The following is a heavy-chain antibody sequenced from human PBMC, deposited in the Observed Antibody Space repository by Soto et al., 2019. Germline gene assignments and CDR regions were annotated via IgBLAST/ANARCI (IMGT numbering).Heavy chain of an antibody. V-gene: IGHV2-26*01. CDR3: APIPHRSGWDGFES. Sequence: QVTLKESGPVLLKPTETLTLTCTVSGFSLSIAGMGVSWVRQPPGKALEWLAHIFSNDEKSYNTSLKSRLTIPKNSYRGQVVLTTTNIDPLDTATYHCAPIPHRSGWDGFESWGQATLVTVSS. D-gene: IGHD6-19*01. J-gene: IGHJ4*02. CDR1: GFSLSIAGMG. CDR2: IFSNDEK.